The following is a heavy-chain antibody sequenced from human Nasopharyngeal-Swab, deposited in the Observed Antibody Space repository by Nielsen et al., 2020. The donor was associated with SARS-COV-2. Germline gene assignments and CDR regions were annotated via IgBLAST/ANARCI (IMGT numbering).Heavy chain of an antibody. CDR3: TRPIYCSSTSCSDV. V-gene: IGHV3-73*01. CDR1: RFTFSGSA. CDR2: IRSKANSYAT. D-gene: IGHD2-2*01. J-gene: IGHJ6*04. Sequence: GESLKISCAASRFTFSGSAMHWVRQASGKGLEWVGRIRSKANSYATAYAASVKGRFTISRDDSKNTAYLQMNSLKTEDTAVYYCTRPIYCSSTSCSDVWGKGTTVTVSS.